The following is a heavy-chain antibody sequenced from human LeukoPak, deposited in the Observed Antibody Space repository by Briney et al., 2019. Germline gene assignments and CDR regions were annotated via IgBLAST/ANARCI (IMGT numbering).Heavy chain of an antibody. CDR3: TTTMEGGY. Sequence: GGSLRLSCAASGFTFSNAWMSWVRQAPGKGLEWVGRIKRKTDGGTTDYAAPVKGRFTISRDDSKNTLYLQMNSLKTEDIAVYYCTTTMEGGYWGQGTLVTVSS. CDR2: IKRKTDGGTT. J-gene: IGHJ4*02. CDR1: GFTFSNAW. D-gene: IGHD3-10*01. V-gene: IGHV3-15*01.